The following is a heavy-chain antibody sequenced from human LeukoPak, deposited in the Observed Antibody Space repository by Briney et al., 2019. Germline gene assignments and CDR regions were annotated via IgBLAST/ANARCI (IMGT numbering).Heavy chain of an antibody. CDR2: IEEDGSEK. CDR3: ARDEGFARKPLSSTWYRGGFDY. Sequence: AGGSLRLSCAAAGFRVSSYWMSWVRQAPGKGLEWVANIEEDGSEKNYVDSVEGRFTISRDNAKESLYLQMNSLTADDTAVYYSARDEGFARKPLSSTWYRGGFDYWGQGTLVAVSA. D-gene: IGHD6-13*01. J-gene: IGHJ4*02. CDR1: GFRVSSYW. V-gene: IGHV3-7*01.